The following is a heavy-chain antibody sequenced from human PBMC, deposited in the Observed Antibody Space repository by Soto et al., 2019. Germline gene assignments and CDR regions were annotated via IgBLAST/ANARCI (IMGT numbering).Heavy chain of an antibody. D-gene: IGHD6-19*01. V-gene: IGHV4-59*01. CDR2: IYYSGST. CDR3: ARDTSSGWPDY. CDR1: GGSISGSY. Sequence: SETLSLTCTVSGGSISGSYWSWIRQSPGKGLEWIGYIYYSGSTNCNPSLKSRLIISVDTSKNQFSLNLSSVTAADTAVYYCARDTSSGWPDYWGQGTLVT. J-gene: IGHJ4*02.